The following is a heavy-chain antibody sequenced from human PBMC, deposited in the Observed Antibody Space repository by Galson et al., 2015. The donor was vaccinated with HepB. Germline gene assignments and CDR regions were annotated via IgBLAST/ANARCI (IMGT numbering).Heavy chain of an antibody. D-gene: IGHD6-13*01. J-gene: IGHJ4*02. V-gene: IGHV3-7*03. CDR3: AREGFSSSWFPYFDY. Sequence: SLRLSCAASGFTFSDYWMSWVRQAPGKGLEWVANINKDGSKKYFVDSVKGRITISRDNAKNSLYLQMNSLRAEDTAVYCCAREGFSSSWFPYFDYWGQGNLVSVSS. CDR2: INKDGSKK. CDR1: GFTFSDYW.